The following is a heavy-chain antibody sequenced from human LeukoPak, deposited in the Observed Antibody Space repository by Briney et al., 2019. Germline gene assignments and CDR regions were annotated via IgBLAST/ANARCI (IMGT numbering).Heavy chain of an antibody. CDR2: INHSGST. V-gene: IGHV4-34*01. CDR3: AREYYYGSGLSSGMDV. D-gene: IGHD3-10*01. J-gene: IGHJ6*02. Sequence: PSETLSLTCAVYGGSFSGYYWSWIRQPPGKGLEWIGEINHSGSTNYNPSLKRRVTISVDTSKNQFSLKLSSVTAADTAVYYCAREYYYGSGLSSGMDVWGQGTTVTVSS. CDR1: GGSFSGYY.